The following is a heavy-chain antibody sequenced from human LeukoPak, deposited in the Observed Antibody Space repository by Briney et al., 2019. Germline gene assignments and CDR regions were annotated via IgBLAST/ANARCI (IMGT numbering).Heavy chain of an antibody. CDR3: TRGSSGDYYG. CDR2: IYYTGST. V-gene: IGHV4-59*08. CDR1: GGSISSYY. Sequence: SETLSLTCNVSGGSISSYYWGWIRQPPGKGLEWIGYIYYTGSTNYSPSLRSRVTISLDTSKNQFSLKLRSVTAADTAVYYCTRGSSGDYYGWGQGTLVTVSS. J-gene: IGHJ4*02. D-gene: IGHD3-22*01.